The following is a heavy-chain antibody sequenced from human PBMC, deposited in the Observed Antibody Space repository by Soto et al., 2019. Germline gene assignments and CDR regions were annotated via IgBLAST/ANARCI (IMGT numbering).Heavy chain of an antibody. V-gene: IGHV5-51*01. Sequence: GESLKISCKGSGYSFTSYWIGWVRQMPGKGLEWMGIIYPGDSDTRYSPSFQGQVTISADKSISTAYLQWSSLKASDTAMYYFARHWGSSGYDWNYYYGMDVWGQGTTVTVSS. J-gene: IGHJ6*02. CDR3: ARHWGSSGYDWNYYYGMDV. CDR1: GYSFTSYW. CDR2: IYPGDSDT. D-gene: IGHD5-12*01.